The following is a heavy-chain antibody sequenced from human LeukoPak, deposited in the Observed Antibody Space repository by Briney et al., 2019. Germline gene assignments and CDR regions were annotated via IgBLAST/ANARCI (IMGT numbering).Heavy chain of an antibody. CDR2: INPNSGGT. Sequence: ASVKVSCKASGYTFTSYGISWVRQAPGQGLEWMGWINPNSGGTNYAQKFQGRVTMTRDTSISTAYMELSRLRSDDTAVYYCARGIIVATIRRDYYYYYYMAVWGKGTTVTISS. J-gene: IGHJ6*03. CDR3: ARGIIVATIRRDYYYYYYMAV. D-gene: IGHD5-12*01. CDR1: GYTFTSYG. V-gene: IGHV1-2*02.